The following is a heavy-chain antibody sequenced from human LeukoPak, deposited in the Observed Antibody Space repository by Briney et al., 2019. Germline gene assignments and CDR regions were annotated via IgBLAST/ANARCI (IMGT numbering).Heavy chain of an antibody. CDR2: IYTSVST. V-gene: IGHV4-61*02. D-gene: IGHD3-22*01. J-gene: IGHJ3*02. CDR1: GGSISSGSYY. CDR3: ARVGVMDAFDI. Sequence: SQTLSLTCTVSGGSISSGSYYWSWIRQPAGKGLEWIGRIYTSVSTNYNPSLKSRVTISVDTSKNQFSLKLSSVTAADTAVYYCARVGVMDAFDIWGQGTMVTVSS.